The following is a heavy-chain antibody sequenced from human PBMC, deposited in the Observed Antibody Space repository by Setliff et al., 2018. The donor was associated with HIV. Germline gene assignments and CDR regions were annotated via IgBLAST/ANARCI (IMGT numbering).Heavy chain of an antibody. V-gene: IGHV7-4-1*02. D-gene: IGHD3-3*01. CDR2: INTQTGSP. CDR3: ARVGVDSQEYFQH. Sequence: ASVKVSCKASGYSFINYAMNWVRQAPGQGLEWMGWINTQTGSPTYAQAFTGRFVFSLDTSVSTAYLQINSLKAEDTAIYYCARVGVDSQEYFQHWGQGTLVTVSS. J-gene: IGHJ1*01. CDR1: GYSFINYA.